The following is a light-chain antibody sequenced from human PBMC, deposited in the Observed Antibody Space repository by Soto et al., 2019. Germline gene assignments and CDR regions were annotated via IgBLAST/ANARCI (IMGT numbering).Light chain of an antibody. J-gene: IGLJ1*01. CDR1: SSDVGGYNY. CDR2: EVS. CDR3: SSYAGSNKSV. Sequence: HSVVTQPPSASGSPGQSVTISCTGTSSDVGGYNYVSWYQQHPGKAPKLMIYEVSKRPSGVPDRFSGSKSGNTASLTVSGLQPEDEADYYCSSYAGSNKSVFGTGTKVTVL. V-gene: IGLV2-8*01.